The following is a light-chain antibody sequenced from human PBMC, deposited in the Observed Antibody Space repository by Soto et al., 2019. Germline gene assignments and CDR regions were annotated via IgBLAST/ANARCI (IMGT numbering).Light chain of an antibody. CDR1: QSVISSY. Sequence: EIVLTQSPGTLSLSPGERATLSCRASQSVISSYLAWYQQKPGQAPRLLIYGASSRATGIPDRFRGSGSGTDFTLTISRLEPEDVAVYYCQQYGSSPVTFGQGTKLEIK. V-gene: IGKV3-20*01. CDR3: QQYGSSPVT. CDR2: GAS. J-gene: IGKJ2*01.